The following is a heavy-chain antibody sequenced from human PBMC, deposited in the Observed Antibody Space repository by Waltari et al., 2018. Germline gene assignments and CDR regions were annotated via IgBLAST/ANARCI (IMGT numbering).Heavy chain of an antibody. CDR3: ARDSLEMATILYYYGMDV. D-gene: IGHD5-12*01. CDR1: GFTFSSYE. Sequence: EVQLVESGGGLVQPGGSLRLSCAASGFTFSSYEINWVRQAPGKGLEWVSYISSSGSTIYYADSVKGRFTISRDNAKNSLYLQMNSLRAEDTAVYYCARDSLEMATILYYYGMDVWGQGTTVTVSS. J-gene: IGHJ6*02. V-gene: IGHV3-48*03. CDR2: ISSSGSTI.